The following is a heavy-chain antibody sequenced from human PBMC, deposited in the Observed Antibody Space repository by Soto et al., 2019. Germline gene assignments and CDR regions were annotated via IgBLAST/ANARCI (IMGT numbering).Heavy chain of an antibody. V-gene: IGHV1-69*13. CDR1: GGNCSSYA. Sequence: SVKVSCKASGGNCSSYAISWVRQAPGQGLEWMGGIIPIFGTANYAQKFQGRVTITADESTSTAYMELSSLRSEDTAVYYCARGAYYDSSGYYYERAFDIWGQGTMVTLSS. CDR3: ARGAYYDSSGYYYERAFDI. J-gene: IGHJ3*02. D-gene: IGHD3-22*01. CDR2: IIPIFGTA.